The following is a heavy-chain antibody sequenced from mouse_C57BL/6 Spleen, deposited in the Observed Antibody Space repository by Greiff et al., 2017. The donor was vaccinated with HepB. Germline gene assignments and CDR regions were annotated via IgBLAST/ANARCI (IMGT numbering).Heavy chain of an antibody. V-gene: IGHV1-82*01. D-gene: IGHD1-1*01. CDR2: IYPGDGDT. CDR1: GYAFSSSW. CDR3: AREEDYGSADWYFDV. J-gene: IGHJ1*03. Sequence: QVQLQQSGPELVKPGASVKLSCKASGYAFSSSWMNWVKQRPGQGLEWIGRIYPGDGDTNYNGKFKGKATLTADKSSSTAYMQLSSLTSEDSAVYVCAREEDYGSADWYFDVWGTGTTVTVAS.